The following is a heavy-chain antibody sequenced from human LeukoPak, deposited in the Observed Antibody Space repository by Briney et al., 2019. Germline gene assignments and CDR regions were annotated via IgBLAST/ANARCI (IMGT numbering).Heavy chain of an antibody. Sequence: GGSLRLSCAASGFTFSSYSMNWVRQAPGKGLEWVSSISSSSSYIYYADSVKGRFTISRDNAKNSLYLQMNSLRAEDTAVYYCARYKTPPGAWELQGEGYFDYWGQGTLVTVSS. D-gene: IGHD1-26*01. CDR1: GFTFSSYS. CDR3: ARYKTPPGAWELQGEGYFDY. J-gene: IGHJ4*02. V-gene: IGHV3-21*01. CDR2: ISSSSSYI.